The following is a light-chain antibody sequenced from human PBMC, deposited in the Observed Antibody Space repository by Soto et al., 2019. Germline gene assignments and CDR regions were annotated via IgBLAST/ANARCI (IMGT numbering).Light chain of an antibody. CDR2: HVS. V-gene: IGLV2-14*01. CDR1: SSDVGGYNY. J-gene: IGLJ1*01. CDR3: ISSTSSSTYV. Sequence: QSVLTQPASVSGSPGQSITIPCTGTSSDVGGYNYVSWYQQHPGKAPKLMIYHVSNRPSGVSYRFSGSKSGNTASLTISGLQAEEEADYYCISSTSSSTYVFGTGTKVTVL.